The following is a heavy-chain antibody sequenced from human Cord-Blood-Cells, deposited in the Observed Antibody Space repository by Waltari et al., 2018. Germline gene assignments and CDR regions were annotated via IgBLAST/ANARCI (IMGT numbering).Heavy chain of an antibody. J-gene: IGHJ4*02. V-gene: IGHV4-34*01. CDR3: ARGETGDHRGDY. D-gene: IGHD7-27*01. Sequence: VQLQLWQAAPLKPSETLSLTCAVYGWSCSGCAWNWFRQHPRKGLEWIGEINHRGSTNYDPSLKSRVTISVDTSKNQFSQKLSSVTAADTAVYYCARGETGDHRGDYWGQGALVTVSS. CDR2: INHRGST. CDR1: GWSCSGCA.